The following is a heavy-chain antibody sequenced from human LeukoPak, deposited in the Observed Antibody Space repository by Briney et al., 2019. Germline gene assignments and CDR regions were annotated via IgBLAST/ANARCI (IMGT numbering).Heavy chain of an antibody. J-gene: IGHJ5*02. CDR3: ARDPDMGANSFDRHPIHFDP. D-gene: IGHD1-14*01. CDR1: GRTFSSYA. CDR2: IIPIFGTA. Sequence: GASVKVSCKASGRTFSSYAISWVRQAPGQGLEWMGGIIPIFGTANYAQKFQGRVTITADESTSTAYMELSSLRSEDTAVYYCARDPDMGANSFDRHPIHFDPWGQGTLVTVSS. V-gene: IGHV1-69*13.